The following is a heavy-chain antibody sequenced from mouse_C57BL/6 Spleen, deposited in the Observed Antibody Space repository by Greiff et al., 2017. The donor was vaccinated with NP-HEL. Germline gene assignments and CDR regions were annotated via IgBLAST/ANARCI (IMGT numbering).Heavy chain of an antibody. D-gene: IGHD1-1*01. J-gene: IGHJ1*03. V-gene: IGHV1-18*01. CDR2: INPNNGGT. CDR3: ARRGSSRYWYFDV. CDR1: GYTFTDYN. Sequence: EVQLQQSGPELVKPGASVKIPCKASGYTFTDYNMDWVKQSHGKSLEWIGDINPNNGGTIYNQKFKGKATLTVDKSSSTAYMELRSLTSEDTAVYYCARRGSSRYWYFDVWGTGTTVTVSS.